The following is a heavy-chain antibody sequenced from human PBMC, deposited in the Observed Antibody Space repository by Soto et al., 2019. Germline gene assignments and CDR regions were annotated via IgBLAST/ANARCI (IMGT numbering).Heavy chain of an antibody. D-gene: IGHD6-19*01. Sequence: SETLSLTCTVSGGSISSSSYYWGWIRQPPGKGLEWIGSIYFSGSTYYNPSLKSRVTISVDTSKNQFSLKLSSVTAADTALYHCARTGYSSGWYADWGAFDIWGQGTMVTVSS. J-gene: IGHJ3*02. CDR3: ARTGYSSGWYADWGAFDI. V-gene: IGHV4-39*01. CDR2: IYFSGST. CDR1: GGSISSSSYY.